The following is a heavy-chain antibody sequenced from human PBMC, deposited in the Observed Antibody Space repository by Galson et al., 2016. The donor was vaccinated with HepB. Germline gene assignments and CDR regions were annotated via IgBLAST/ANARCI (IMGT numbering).Heavy chain of an antibody. J-gene: IGHJ3*01. CDR1: GGSIINRGHN. V-gene: IGHV4-39*01. CDR3: AIGRFGHTYGFDSVDL. CDR2: VYRGGST. Sequence: ETLSLTCTVSGGSIINRGHNWGWIRQPPGKGLEWFGSVYRGGSTYDNPSLRSRVTISVDTSKNQFSLELSSVSAADTAVYFCAIGRFGHTYGFDSVDLWGQGETVVVSS. D-gene: IGHD5-18*01.